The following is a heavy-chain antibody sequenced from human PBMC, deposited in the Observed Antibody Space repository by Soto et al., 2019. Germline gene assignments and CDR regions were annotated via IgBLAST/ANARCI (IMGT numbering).Heavy chain of an antibody. Sequence: QITLKESGPTLVKPTQTLTLTCTFSGFSLSSNGVCVGWIRQPPGKALEWLALIYWDGDKRYSPSLKSRLTITKDTSKNQVVLTMTYLDPVDTATYYCAHSKARFRRNCHGGTCYSLDPWCQGTLVTVCS. CDR1: GFSLSSNGVC. J-gene: IGHJ5*02. D-gene: IGHD2-15*01. V-gene: IGHV2-5*02. CDR2: IYWDGDK. CDR3: AHSKARFRRNCHGGTCYSLDP.